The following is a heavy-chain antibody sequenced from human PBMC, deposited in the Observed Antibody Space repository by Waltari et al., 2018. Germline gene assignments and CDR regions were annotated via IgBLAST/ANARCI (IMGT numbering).Heavy chain of an antibody. D-gene: IGHD6-13*01. CDR1: GFTFDDYA. J-gene: IGHJ4*02. CDR2: ITWNSYGI. CDR3: VKGHSSSVPPTFDY. Sequence: EVQLVESGGGLVQPGRSLRLSCATSGFTFDDYARHWVRQAPGKGLEWVSGITWNSYGINYLDSVTGRFTISRDNGNSSLFLQMNSLRPEDTALYYCVKGHSSSVPPTFDYWGQGTPVTVSS. V-gene: IGHV3-9*01.